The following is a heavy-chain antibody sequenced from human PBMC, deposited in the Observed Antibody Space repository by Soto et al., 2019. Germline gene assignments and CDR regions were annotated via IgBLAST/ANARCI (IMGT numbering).Heavy chain of an antibody. Sequence: LSLTCTVSGGSISSYYWSWIRQPAGKGLEWIGRIYTSGSTNYNPSLKSRVTMSVDTSKNQFSLKLSSVTAADTAVYYCCRSDYMVHLFDPWGQGTLVTVSS. CDR2: IYTSGST. J-gene: IGHJ5*02. CDR1: GGSISSYY. CDR3: CRSDYMVHLFDP. V-gene: IGHV4-4*07. D-gene: IGHD3-10*01.